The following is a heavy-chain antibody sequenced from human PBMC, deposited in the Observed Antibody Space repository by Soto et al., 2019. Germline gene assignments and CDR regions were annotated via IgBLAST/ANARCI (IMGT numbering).Heavy chain of an antibody. CDR1: GGSISSGDYY. Sequence: SETLSLTCTVSGGSISSGDYYWSWIRQPPGKGLEWIGYIYYSGSTYYNPSLKSRVTISVDTSKNQFSLKLSSVTAADTAVYYCARRPTRIPYYYYGMDGWGQGPTVSVSS. D-gene: IGHD2-15*01. V-gene: IGHV4-30-4*01. CDR3: ARRPTRIPYYYYGMDG. J-gene: IGHJ6*02. CDR2: IYYSGST.